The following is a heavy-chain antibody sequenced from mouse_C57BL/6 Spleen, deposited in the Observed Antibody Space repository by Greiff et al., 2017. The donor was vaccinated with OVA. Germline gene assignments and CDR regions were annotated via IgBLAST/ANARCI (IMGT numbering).Heavy chain of an antibody. CDR2: IDPNSGGT. CDR1: GYTFTSYW. J-gene: IGHJ1*03. Sequence: QVQLKQPGAELVKPGASVKLSCKASGYTFTSYWMHWVKQRPGRGLEWIGRIDPNSGGTKYNEKFKSKATLTVDKPSSTAYMQLSSLTSEDSAVYYCARSSDYYGSSHWYFDVWGTGTTVTVSS. CDR3: ARSSDYYGSSHWYFDV. D-gene: IGHD1-1*01. V-gene: IGHV1-72*01.